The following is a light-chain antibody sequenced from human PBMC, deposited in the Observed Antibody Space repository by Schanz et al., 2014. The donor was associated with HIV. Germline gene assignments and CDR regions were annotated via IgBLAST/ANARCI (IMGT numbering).Light chain of an antibody. V-gene: IGLV2-14*03. J-gene: IGLJ2*01. Sequence: QSALTQPASVSGSPGQSITISCTGTSSDVGGYNYVSWYQQHPGKAPKLMIYDVSNRPSGVSNRFSGSKSGNTASLTISGLQAEDEADYYCSSYATTKDLLFGGGTKLTVL. CDR3: SSYATTKDLL. CDR1: SSDVGGYNY. CDR2: DVS.